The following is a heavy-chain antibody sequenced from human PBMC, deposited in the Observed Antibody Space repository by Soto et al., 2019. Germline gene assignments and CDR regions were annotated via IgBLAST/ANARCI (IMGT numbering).Heavy chain of an antibody. CDR3: AKDRAYDSSGYYYE. V-gene: IGHV1-18*01. D-gene: IGHD3-22*01. CDR2: SSVYRGNT. J-gene: IGHJ4*02. CDR1: GYAFSSHG. Sequence: GASVKVSCKASGYAFSSHGINWVRQAPGQGLEWMGCSSVYRGNTNYAQKFQGRVTMTTDTSTSTVYMERRSLRSDDTAVYYCAKDRAYDSSGYYYEWGQGTLVTVSS.